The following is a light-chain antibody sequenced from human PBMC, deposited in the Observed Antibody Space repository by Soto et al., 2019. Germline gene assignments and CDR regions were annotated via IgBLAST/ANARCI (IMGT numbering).Light chain of an antibody. CDR2: RNN. Sequence: QSVLTQPPSAFGTPGQRVTISFSGSGSNIGGNYVYWYQQLPGAAPKLFIYRNNLRPSGVPDRFSGSKSGTSASLAISGPRSEEEADYYCAAWDDTLSGLYVFGPGTKLTVL. CDR1: GSNIGGNY. CDR3: AAWDDTLSGLYV. J-gene: IGLJ1*01. V-gene: IGLV1-47*01.